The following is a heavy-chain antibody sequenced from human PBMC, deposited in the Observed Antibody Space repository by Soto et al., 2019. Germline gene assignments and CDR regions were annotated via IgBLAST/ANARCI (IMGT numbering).Heavy chain of an antibody. J-gene: IGHJ4*02. Sequence: PSETLALTCTGSGGSINTFYWSWVRQRSGKGLEWFGRIFSSGSTSFNPSLESRVAMSVDTSKNHFSLNLSSVTAADMAVYYCAREGSYSAYNFAHGIQLWSFDFWGQGALVTVS. D-gene: IGHD5-12*01. V-gene: IGHV4-4*07. CDR1: GGSINTFY. CDR3: AREGSYSAYNFAHGIQLWSFDF. CDR2: IFSSGST.